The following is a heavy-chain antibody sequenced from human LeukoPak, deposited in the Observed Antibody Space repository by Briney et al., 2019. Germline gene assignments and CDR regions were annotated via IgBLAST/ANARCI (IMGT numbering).Heavy chain of an antibody. D-gene: IGHD3-3*01. CDR3: VSADRFFVVGGAAY. CDR1: GVTLSSDY. V-gene: IGHV1-46*01. Sequence: GASVKVSCKASGVTLSSDYFHWVRQTPGQGLAWMGLCDRRGRNAEVANHFRGRVTMAGDISTSTVYMTLSDLASEDTATYYCVSADRFFVVGGAAYWGQGTAVTVSS. CDR2: CDRRGRNA. J-gene: IGHJ4*02.